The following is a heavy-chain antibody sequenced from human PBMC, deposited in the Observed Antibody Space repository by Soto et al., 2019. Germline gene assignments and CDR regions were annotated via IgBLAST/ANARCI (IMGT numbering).Heavy chain of an antibody. CDR2: ISSSSSYT. CDR3: ARVYSSSWYPYYYYGMDV. Sequence: GGSLRLSCAASGFTFSDYYMSWIRQAPGKGLEWVSYISSSSSYTNYADSVKGRFTISRDNAKNSLYLQMNSLRAEDTAVYYCARVYSSSWYPYYYYGMDVWGQGTTVTVSS. V-gene: IGHV3-11*06. J-gene: IGHJ6*02. D-gene: IGHD6-13*01. CDR1: GFTFSDYY.